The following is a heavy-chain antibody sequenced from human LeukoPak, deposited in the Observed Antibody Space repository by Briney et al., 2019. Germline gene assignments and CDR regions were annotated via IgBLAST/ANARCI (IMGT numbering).Heavy chain of an antibody. CDR1: GFIISGHS. J-gene: IGHJ3*02. V-gene: IGHV3-21*01. CDR3: ANSPAATDAFDI. Sequence: GGSLRLSCEASGFIISGHSMNWVRQAPGKGLEWVASIDTNSFYIYHADAVMGRFTISRDNAKNSLYLQMNSPRAEDTAVYYCANSPAATDAFDIWSQGTMVTVSS. D-gene: IGHD6-13*01. CDR2: IDTNSFYI.